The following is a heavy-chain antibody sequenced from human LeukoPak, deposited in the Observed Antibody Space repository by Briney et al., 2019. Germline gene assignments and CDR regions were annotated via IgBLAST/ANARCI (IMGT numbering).Heavy chain of an antibody. D-gene: IGHD3-3*01. Sequence: GASVKVSCKASGYTFTSYYMHWVRQAPGQGLEWMGIINPSGGSTSYAQKFQGRVTMTRDTSTSTVCMELSSLRSEDTAVYYCARDKKNDFWSGRSDAFDIWGQGTMVTVSS. CDR1: GYTFTSYY. CDR3: ARDKKNDFWSGRSDAFDI. CDR2: INPSGGST. V-gene: IGHV1-46*01. J-gene: IGHJ3*02.